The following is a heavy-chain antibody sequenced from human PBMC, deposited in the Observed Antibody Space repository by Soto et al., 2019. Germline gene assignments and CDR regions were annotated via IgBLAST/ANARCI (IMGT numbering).Heavy chain of an antibody. CDR3: AKATATGGGAFDI. J-gene: IGHJ3*02. Sequence: PGGSLRLSCAASGFTFSSYAMSWVRQAPGKGLEWVSAISGNGADTSYEDSVRGRFTISRDRSKNTVYLQMNSLTAGDTAVYYCAKATATGGGAFDICGQGTMVTVSS. D-gene: IGHD2-8*02. CDR1: GFTFSSYA. V-gene: IGHV3-23*01. CDR2: ISGNGADT.